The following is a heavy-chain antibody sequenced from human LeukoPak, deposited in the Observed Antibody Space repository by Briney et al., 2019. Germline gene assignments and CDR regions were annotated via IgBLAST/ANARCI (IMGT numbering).Heavy chain of an antibody. CDR2: IYYSGTT. Sequence: PSETLSLTCTVSGGSISSSDYFWGWIRQPPGKGLEWIASIYYSGTTHYNPSLKSRVTMSVDTSKNQFSLKLSSVTAADTAVYYCARVDSQGVPSPWGQGILVTVSS. CDR1: GGSISSSDYF. CDR3: ARVDSQGVPSP. V-gene: IGHV4-39*01. J-gene: IGHJ5*02. D-gene: IGHD3-16*01.